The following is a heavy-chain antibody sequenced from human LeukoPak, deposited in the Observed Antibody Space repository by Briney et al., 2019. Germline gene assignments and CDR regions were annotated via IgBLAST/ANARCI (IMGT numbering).Heavy chain of an antibody. V-gene: IGHV4-39*07. D-gene: IGHD3-10*01. CDR3: ARVALNGGYAFDI. Sequence: SETLSLTCTVSGGSISSSSYYWGWIRQPPGKGLEWIGSIYYSGSTYYNPSLKSRVTISVDTSKNQFSLKLSSVTAADTAVYYCARVALNGGYAFDIWGQGTMVTVSS. CDR2: IYYSGST. CDR1: GGSISSSSYY. J-gene: IGHJ3*02.